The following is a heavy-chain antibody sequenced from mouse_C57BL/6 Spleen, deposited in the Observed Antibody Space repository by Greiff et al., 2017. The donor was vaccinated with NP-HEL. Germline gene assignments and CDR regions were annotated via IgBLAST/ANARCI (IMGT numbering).Heavy chain of an antibody. CDR2: ISSGGDYI. D-gene: IGHD4-1*01. CDR3: TSDLTGTAY. CDR1: GFTFSSYA. Sequence: EVKVVDSGEGLVKPGGSLKLSCAASGFTFSSYAMSWVRQTPEKRLEWVAYISSGGDYIYYADTVTGRFTISRDNARNTLYLQMSSLKSEDTAMYYCTSDLTGTAYWGQGTLVTVSA. J-gene: IGHJ3*01. V-gene: IGHV5-9-1*02.